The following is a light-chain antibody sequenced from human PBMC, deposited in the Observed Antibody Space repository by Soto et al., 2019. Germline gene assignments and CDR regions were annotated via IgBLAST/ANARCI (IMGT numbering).Light chain of an antibody. Sequence: DIQMTQSPSTLSASVGDRVTITCRASQNIINYLAWYQQKPGKAPKLLIYTASSLETGVPSRFSGSGSGTEFTLSVSSLQPDDFGTYYCQQYNSYPWTFGQGTKVEIK. V-gene: IGKV1-5*03. CDR3: QQYNSYPWT. J-gene: IGKJ1*01. CDR2: TAS. CDR1: QNIINY.